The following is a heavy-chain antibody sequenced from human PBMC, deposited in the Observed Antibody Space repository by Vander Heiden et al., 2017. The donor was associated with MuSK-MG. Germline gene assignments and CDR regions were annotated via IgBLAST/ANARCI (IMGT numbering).Heavy chain of an antibody. J-gene: IGHJ1*01. CDR2: INAGNGNT. CDR1: GYTFTSYA. CDR3: ARDYYGSGSNAEYFQH. D-gene: IGHD3-10*01. V-gene: IGHV1-3*01. Sequence: QVQLVQSGAEVKKPGASVKVSCKASGYTFTSYAMHWVRQAPGQRLEWMGWINAGNGNTKYSQKCQGRVTITRDTSASTAYMERSSLRSEDPAVYYCARDYYGSGSNAEYFQHWGHGTLVTVSS.